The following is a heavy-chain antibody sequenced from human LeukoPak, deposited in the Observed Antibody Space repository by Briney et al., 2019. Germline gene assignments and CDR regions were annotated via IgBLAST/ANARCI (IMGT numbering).Heavy chain of an antibody. J-gene: IGHJ4*02. D-gene: IGHD3-22*01. Sequence: PGGSLRLSCTASGFTFGDYAMSWFRQAPGKGLEGVGFIRSKAYGGTTEYAASVKGRFTISRDDSKSIAYLQMNSLKTEDTAVYYCTRATYYYDSSGYFVYWGQGTLVTVSS. CDR2: IRSKAYGGTT. CDR1: GFTFGDYA. V-gene: IGHV3-49*03. CDR3: TRATYYYDSSGYFVY.